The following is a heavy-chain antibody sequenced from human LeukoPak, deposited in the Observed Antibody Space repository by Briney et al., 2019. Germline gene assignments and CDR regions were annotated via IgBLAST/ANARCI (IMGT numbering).Heavy chain of an antibody. J-gene: IGHJ4*02. CDR3: AKGGGGVLAS. V-gene: IGHV3-23*01. CDR2: ISGSGGST. D-gene: IGHD3-16*01. CDR1: GFTFSSYV. Sequence: GGSLRLSCAASGFTFSSYVMSWVRQAPGKGLEWVSAISGSGGSTYYADSVKGRFTISRDNSRNTLFLQMNSLKADDTAVYYCAKGGGGVLASWGQGTLVTVSS.